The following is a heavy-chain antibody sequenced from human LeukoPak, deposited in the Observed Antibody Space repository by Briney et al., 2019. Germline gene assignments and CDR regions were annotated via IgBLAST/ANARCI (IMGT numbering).Heavy chain of an antibody. V-gene: IGHV3-23*01. D-gene: IGHD2-21*01. CDR1: GFTFSNYA. J-gene: IGHJ4*02. Sequence: PGGSLRLSCAASGFTFSNYAMSWVRQAPGKGLEWVSGISGSGGATYYADSVKGRFTISRDNPKNTLFLQMNSLRAEDTAVYYCARDGGNCVFDYWGQGTLVTVSS. CDR3: ARDGGNCVFDY. CDR2: ISGSGGAT.